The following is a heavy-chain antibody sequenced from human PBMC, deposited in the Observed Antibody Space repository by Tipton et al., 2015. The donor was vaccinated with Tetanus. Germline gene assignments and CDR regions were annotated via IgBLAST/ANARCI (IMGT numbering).Heavy chain of an antibody. J-gene: IGHJ4*02. CDR2: IYYSGTS. CDR1: GDSISSGPYS. Sequence: TLSLTCTVSGDSISSGPYSWSWLRQHPGKGLELIGYIYYSGTSYISPSLTRRVSIAVDTSRNQFSLNLTSVTAADTAVYYCASDPALMGNFDYWGQGTLVTVSS. D-gene: IGHD2-2*01. V-gene: IGHV4-31*03. CDR3: ASDPALMGNFDY.